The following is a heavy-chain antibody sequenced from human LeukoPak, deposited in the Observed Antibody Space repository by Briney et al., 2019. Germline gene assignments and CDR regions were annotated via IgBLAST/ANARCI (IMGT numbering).Heavy chain of an antibody. CDR3: ARTVGGSVSYFDF. J-gene: IGHJ4*02. CDR1: GGSISSSYYY. D-gene: IGHD5/OR15-5a*01. Sequence: SETLSLTCTVSGGSISSSYYYWGWIRQPPGKGLEWIGYIYYSGISDYNPSLKSRVNISVDTSKNHFSLKLRSVTAADTAVYYCARTVGGSVSYFDFWGQGTLVTVSS. V-gene: IGHV4-31*03. CDR2: IYYSGIS.